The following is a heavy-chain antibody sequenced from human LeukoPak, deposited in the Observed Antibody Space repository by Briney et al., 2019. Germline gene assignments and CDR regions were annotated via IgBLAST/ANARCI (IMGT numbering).Heavy chain of an antibody. Sequence: GGSLRLSCAASGFTFSSYSMNWVRQAPGKGLEWVSSISSSSSYIYYADSVKGRFTISRDNAKNSLYLQTNSLRAEDTAVYYCATSSGDGYNYGTDFDYWGQGTLVTVSS. V-gene: IGHV3-21*01. D-gene: IGHD5-24*01. J-gene: IGHJ4*02. CDR2: ISSSSSYI. CDR1: GFTFSSYS. CDR3: ATSSGDGYNYGTDFDY.